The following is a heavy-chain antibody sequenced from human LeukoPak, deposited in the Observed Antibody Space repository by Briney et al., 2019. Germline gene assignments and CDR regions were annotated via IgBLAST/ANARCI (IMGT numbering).Heavy chain of an antibody. CDR3: ARGLNLYNWNYFAAV. CDR2: ISYSGST. D-gene: IGHD1-7*01. J-gene: IGHJ4*02. CDR1: GDSISNFY. Sequence: SETLSLTCTVSGDSISNFYWSWIRQPPGKGLEWIGYISYSGSTNYNPSLKSRVTISVDTSKNQFSLKLTSVTAADTAVYYCARGLNLYNWNYFAAVWGQGTLATVSS. V-gene: IGHV4-59*01.